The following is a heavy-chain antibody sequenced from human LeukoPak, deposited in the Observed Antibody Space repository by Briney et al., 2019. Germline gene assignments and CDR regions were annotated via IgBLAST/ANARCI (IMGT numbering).Heavy chain of an antibody. J-gene: IGHJ4*02. CDR2: IYTSGST. CDR1: GGSISSGDYY. CDR3: ARGPYYYDSSGNFDY. V-gene: IGHV4-61*02. D-gene: IGHD3-22*01. Sequence: KSSETLSLTCPVSGGSISSGDYYWSWIRQPAGKGLEWIGRIYTSGSTNYNPSLKSRVTISVDTSKNQFSLKLSSVTAADTAVYYCARGPYYYDSSGNFDYWGQGTLVTVSS.